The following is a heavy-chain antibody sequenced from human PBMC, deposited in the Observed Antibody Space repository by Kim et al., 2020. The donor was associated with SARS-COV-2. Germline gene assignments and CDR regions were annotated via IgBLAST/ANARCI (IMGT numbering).Heavy chain of an antibody. V-gene: IGHV1-18*01. Sequence: ASVKVSCKTSGYSFSDYAINWVRRAPGQGLESLGWISAYNGNTFYAPRLQGRVTMTTDTSTKTAYLELNTLTSDDTALYYCARMEDNWGGPYYLDFLGQG. CDR3: ARMEDNWGGPYYLDF. CDR1: GYSFSDYA. D-gene: IGHD1-1*01. J-gene: IGHJ4*02. CDR2: ISAYNGNT.